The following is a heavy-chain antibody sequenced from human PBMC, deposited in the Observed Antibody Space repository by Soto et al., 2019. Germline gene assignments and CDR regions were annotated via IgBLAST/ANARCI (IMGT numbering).Heavy chain of an antibody. Sequence: QVQLVQSGAEVKKPGSSVKVSCKVSGGTFISYAITWVRQAPGRGLEWMGWIIPVFGTANYTQKFQGRVTITADASKSTAYMEMSSLTSEDTALYYCASGRVITYLTAFDYWGQGTLVTVSS. J-gene: IGHJ4*02. D-gene: IGHD3-16*01. CDR1: GGTFISYA. V-gene: IGHV1-69*01. CDR2: IIPVFGTA. CDR3: ASGRVITYLTAFDY.